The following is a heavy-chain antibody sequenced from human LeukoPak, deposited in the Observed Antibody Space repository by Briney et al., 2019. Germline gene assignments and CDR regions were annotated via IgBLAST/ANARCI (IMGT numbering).Heavy chain of an antibody. CDR1: GGTFSSYA. Sequence: ASVKVSCKASGGTFSSYAISWVRQAPGQGLEWMGRIIPILGIANYAQKFQGRVTITADKSTSTAYMELSSLRSEDTAVYYCVSSVAGSLYYFDYWGQGTLVTVSS. CDR3: VSSVAGSLYYFDY. J-gene: IGHJ4*02. V-gene: IGHV1-69*04. CDR2: IIPILGIA. D-gene: IGHD6-19*01.